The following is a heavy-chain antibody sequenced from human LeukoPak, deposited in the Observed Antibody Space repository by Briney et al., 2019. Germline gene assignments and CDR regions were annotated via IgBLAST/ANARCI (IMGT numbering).Heavy chain of an antibody. CDR1: GGSISSYY. D-gene: IGHD6-19*01. Sequence: SETLSLTCTVSGGSISSYYWSWIRQPAGKGLEWIGRIYSSGSTNYNPSLKSRVTMPVDTSKNQFSLNLSSLTAADTAFYYCARESYSSGWYKDYWGQGILVTVSS. J-gene: IGHJ4*02. CDR3: ARESYSSGWYKDY. V-gene: IGHV4-4*07. CDR2: IYSSGST.